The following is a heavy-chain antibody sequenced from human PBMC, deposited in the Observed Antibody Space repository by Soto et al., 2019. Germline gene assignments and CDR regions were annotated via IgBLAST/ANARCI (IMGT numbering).Heavy chain of an antibody. CDR3: VRLGGSSQIDF. CDR1: GFTFSSLW. D-gene: IGHD6-13*01. Sequence: VQLVESGGDLVQPGGSLGISCAASGFTFSSLWMHWVRQVPGKGLEWISRIDSDGIGTSYADSVRGRFTISRDNSKNTLYLQMNSLRAEDTAVYYCVRLGGSSQIDFWGQGTLVTVSS. J-gene: IGHJ4*02. V-gene: IGHV3-74*01. CDR2: IDSDGIGT.